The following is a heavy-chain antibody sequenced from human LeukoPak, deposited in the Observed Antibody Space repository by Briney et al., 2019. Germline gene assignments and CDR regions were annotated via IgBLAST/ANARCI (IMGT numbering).Heavy chain of an antibody. Sequence: SVKVSCRASGGTFSSYAISWVRQAPGQGLEWMGGIIPIFGTANYAQKFQGRVTITADESTSTAYMELSSLRSEDTAVYYCTASFIFSGSYYTQPFDYWGQGTLVTVSS. CDR3: TASFIFSGSYYTQPFDY. CDR1: GGTFSSYA. CDR2: IIPIFGTA. V-gene: IGHV1-69*13. J-gene: IGHJ4*02. D-gene: IGHD3-10*01.